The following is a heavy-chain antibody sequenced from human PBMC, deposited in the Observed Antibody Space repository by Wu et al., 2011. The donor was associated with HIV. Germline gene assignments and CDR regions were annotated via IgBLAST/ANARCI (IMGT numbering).Heavy chain of an antibody. CDR2: ISSSSSTI. J-gene: IGHJ5*02. Sequence: VEVWGRLGTAWGSLRLSCAASGFTFSSYSMNWVRQAPGKGLEWVSYISSSSSTIYYADSVKGRFTISRDNAKNSLYLQMNSLRAEDTAVYYCARRYYDFWFDPWGQGTLVTVSS. CDR1: GFTFSSYS. V-gene: IGHV3-48*01. D-gene: IGHD3-3*01. CDR3: ARRYYDFWFDP.